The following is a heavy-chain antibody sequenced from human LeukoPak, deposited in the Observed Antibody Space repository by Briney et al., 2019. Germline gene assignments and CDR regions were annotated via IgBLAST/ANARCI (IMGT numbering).Heavy chain of an antibody. Sequence: PSETLSLTCAVYGGSFSGYYWSWIRQPPGKGLEWIGEINHSGSTNYNPPLKSRVTISVDTSKNQFSLKLSSVTAADTAVYYCARARYDFWSGYYYGPHDYWGQGTLVTVSS. CDR1: GGSFSGYY. D-gene: IGHD3-3*01. CDR3: ARARYDFWSGYYYGPHDY. V-gene: IGHV4-34*01. CDR2: INHSGST. J-gene: IGHJ4*02.